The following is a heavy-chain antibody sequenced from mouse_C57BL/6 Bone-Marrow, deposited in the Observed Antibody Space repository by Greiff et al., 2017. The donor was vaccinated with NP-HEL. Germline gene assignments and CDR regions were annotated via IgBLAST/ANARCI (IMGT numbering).Heavy chain of an antibody. CDR2: INPNNGGT. CDR1: GYTFTDYN. J-gene: IGHJ2*01. Sequence: VQLQQSGPELVKPGASVKIPCKASGYTFTDYNMDWVKQSHGKSLEWIGDINPNNGGTIYNQKFKGKATLTEDKSSSTAYMELRSLTSEDTAVYYCARRGDPHFDYWGQGTTLTVSS. CDR3: ARRGDPHFDY. V-gene: IGHV1-18*01.